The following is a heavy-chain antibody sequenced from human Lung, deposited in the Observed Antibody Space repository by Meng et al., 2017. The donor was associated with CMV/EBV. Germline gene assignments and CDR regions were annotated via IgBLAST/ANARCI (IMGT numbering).Heavy chain of an antibody. V-gene: IGHV3-74*03. CDR2: ISPDGSSA. CDR1: GFTFRSYW. CDR3: AAWAHILAVAPTGDDY. J-gene: IGHJ4*02. D-gene: IGHD2-2*01. Sequence: GGSXRLXXAASGFTFRSYWMDWVRQAPGKGLVWVSRISPDGSSAAYADSVRGRFTISRDNAKNTLYLQMNSLRVEDTAVYYCAAWAHILAVAPTGDDYWGQGTLVTVSS.